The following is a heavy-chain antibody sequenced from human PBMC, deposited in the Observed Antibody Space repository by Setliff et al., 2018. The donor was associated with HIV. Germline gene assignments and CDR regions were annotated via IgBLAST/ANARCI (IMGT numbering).Heavy chain of an antibody. CDR2: INPSGGST. CDR3: ARDGGGSTKGAFDI. D-gene: IGHD1-26*01. CDR1: GYTFSSYY. J-gene: IGHJ3*02. Sequence: GASVKVSCKASGYTFSSYYMHWVRQAPGQGLEWMGIINPSGGSTAYPQKFQGRVTMTRDTSTSTAYMELNSLRSEDTAVYYCARDGGGSTKGAFDIWGQGTMVTVSS. V-gene: IGHV1-46*01.